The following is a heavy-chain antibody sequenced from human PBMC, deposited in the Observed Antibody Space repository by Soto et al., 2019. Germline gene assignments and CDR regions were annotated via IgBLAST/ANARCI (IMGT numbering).Heavy chain of an antibody. CDR3: ARGDRGAFDL. CDR1: GFTFSSYS. Sequence: GGSLRLSCAASGFTFSSYSMNWVRQAPGKGLEWVSSISSSGSYIYYADSVKGRFIISRDNARNTVDLQMNSVRVEDTAVYYCARGDRGAFDLWGQGTVVTV. CDR2: ISSSGSYI. D-gene: IGHD1-26*01. V-gene: IGHV3-21*01. J-gene: IGHJ3*01.